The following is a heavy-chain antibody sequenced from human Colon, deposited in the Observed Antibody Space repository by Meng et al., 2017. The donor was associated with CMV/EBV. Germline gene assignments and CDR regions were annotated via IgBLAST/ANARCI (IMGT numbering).Heavy chain of an antibody. J-gene: IGHJ6*02. V-gene: IGHV1-2*02. CDR3: ARDAIYYNRTGAHGMDV. D-gene: IGHD3-22*01. CDR1: GCTFTDYY. Sequence: ASVTVSCQASGCTFTDYYIHWLRQAPAQGREGMGWIKPNSGDTNYAQKLQGRVTMTRDTSISTAYMEVSSLTADDTAVYYCARDAIYYNRTGAHGMDVWGQGNTVTVSS. CDR2: IKPNSGDT.